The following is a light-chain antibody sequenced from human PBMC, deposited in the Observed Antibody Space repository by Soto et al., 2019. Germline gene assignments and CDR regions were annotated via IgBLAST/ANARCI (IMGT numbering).Light chain of an antibody. CDR3: QQFFNYPWT. Sequence: DIQMTQSPSTLSASVGDRVTITCRASQSISSWLAWYQQKPGKAPKLLIHDATSLESGVPSRFSGSGSGTEFTLSISSLQPDDFATYYCQQFFNYPWTFGQGTKVDI. V-gene: IGKV1-5*01. J-gene: IGKJ1*01. CDR2: DAT. CDR1: QSISSW.